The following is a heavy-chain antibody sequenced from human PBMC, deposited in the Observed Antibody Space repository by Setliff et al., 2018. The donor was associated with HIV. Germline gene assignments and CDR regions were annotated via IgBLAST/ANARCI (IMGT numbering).Heavy chain of an antibody. CDR1: GFTFSTYA. V-gene: IGHV3-21*01. D-gene: IGHD5-12*01. J-gene: IGHJ3*02. CDR2: ISSSSYI. Sequence: PGGSLRLSCAASGFTFSTYAMSWVRQAPGKGLEWVSSISSSSYIYYADSVKGRFTISRDNAKNSLYLQMNSLRAEDTAVYYCARLFQWMSFAFDIWGQGTMVTVSS. CDR3: ARLFQWMSFAFDI.